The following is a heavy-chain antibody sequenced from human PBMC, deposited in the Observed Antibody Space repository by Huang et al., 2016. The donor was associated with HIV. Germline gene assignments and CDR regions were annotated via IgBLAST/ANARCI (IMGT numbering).Heavy chain of an antibody. Sequence: QLQLQESGPGQVKPSETLSLTCTVSGDFISSTNYYWGWISQSPGKGLEWVGSVYQSGSTNSNPSLKSRVTLSVDTSRNQFSLRLNSVTAADTAVYYCASQHIGAAATWFWGRGTQVAVSS. CDR3: ASQHIGAAATWF. V-gene: IGHV4-39*01. J-gene: IGHJ4*02. CDR2: VYQSGST. D-gene: IGHD6-13*01. CDR1: GDFISSTNYY.